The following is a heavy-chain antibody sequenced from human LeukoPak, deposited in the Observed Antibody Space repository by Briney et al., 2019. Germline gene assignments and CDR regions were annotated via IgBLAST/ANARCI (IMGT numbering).Heavy chain of an antibody. D-gene: IGHD3-10*01. CDR1: GFTFSDYY. J-gene: IGHJ4*02. Sequence: GGSLRLSCAASGFTFSDYYMSWIRQAPGKGLEWVSYISSSGSTIYYADSVKGRFTISRDNAKNSLYLQMNSLRAEDTAVYYCARGLWFGESHLYFDYWGQGTLVTVSS. V-gene: IGHV3-11*01. CDR3: ARGLWFGESHLYFDY. CDR2: ISSSGSTI.